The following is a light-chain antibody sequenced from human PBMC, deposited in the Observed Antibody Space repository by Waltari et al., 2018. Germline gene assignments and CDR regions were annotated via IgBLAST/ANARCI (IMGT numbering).Light chain of an antibody. CDR1: SSDIGSYNV. CDR2: EVI. CDR3: CSYAGSVV. Sequence: QSALTQPASVSGSPGQSITISCTGSSSDIGSYNVVSWYQHHPGKAPKLVIYEVINRPSGVSNLFSGSKSGNTASLTISGLQAEDEADYYCCSYAGSVVFGGGTKLTVL. J-gene: IGLJ2*01. V-gene: IGLV2-23*02.